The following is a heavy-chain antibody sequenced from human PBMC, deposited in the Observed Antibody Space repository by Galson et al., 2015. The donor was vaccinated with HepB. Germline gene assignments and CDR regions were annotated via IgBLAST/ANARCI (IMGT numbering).Heavy chain of an antibody. J-gene: IGHJ4*02. D-gene: IGHD6-6*01. CDR2: INQSGST. CDR3: ARGLLAARSALYY. Sequence: SETLSLTCAVYGGFFSGYYWTWIRQPPGKGLEWIGEINQSGSTNYNPSLKSRVTITVDTSKKQFSLRLSSVTAADTALYYRARGLLAARSALYYWGQGTLVTVSS. V-gene: IGHV4-34*01. CDR1: GGFFSGYY.